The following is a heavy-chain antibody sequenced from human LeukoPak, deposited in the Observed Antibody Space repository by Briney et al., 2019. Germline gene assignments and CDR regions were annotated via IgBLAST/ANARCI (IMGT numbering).Heavy chain of an antibody. Sequence: ASVKVSCKASGYIFTSYDINWVRQATGQGLEWMGWMNPNSGNTGYAQKFQGRVTMTRNTSISTAYMELSSLRSDDTAVYYCARDNSFRLDNWFDPWGQGTLVTVSS. J-gene: IGHJ5*02. CDR2: MNPNSGNT. CDR1: GYIFTSYD. V-gene: IGHV1-8*01. CDR3: ARDNSFRLDNWFDP. D-gene: IGHD5-18*01.